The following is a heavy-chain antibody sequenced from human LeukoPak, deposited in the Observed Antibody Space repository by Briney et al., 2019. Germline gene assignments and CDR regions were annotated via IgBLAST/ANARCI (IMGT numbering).Heavy chain of an antibody. Sequence: GGSLRLPCVASGFSNGFSFRSSAMNWVRQAPGKGLEWVSGISGSGGNTYYADSVKGRFAISRDKSKNTLFLQMTSMRAEDTAVYYCAKWGAVASDSRGMDVWGQGTTVTVSS. CDR3: AKWGAVASDSRGMDV. CDR1: GFSNGFSFRSSA. CDR2: ISGSGGNT. V-gene: IGHV3-23*01. J-gene: IGHJ6*02. D-gene: IGHD6-19*01.